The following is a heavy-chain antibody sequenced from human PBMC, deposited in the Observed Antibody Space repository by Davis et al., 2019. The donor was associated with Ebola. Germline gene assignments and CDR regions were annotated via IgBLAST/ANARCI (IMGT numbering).Heavy chain of an antibody. J-gene: IGHJ4*01. CDR1: GGSFSGYY. V-gene: IGHV4-34*01. CDR2: INHSGST. Sequence: PSETLSLTCAVYGGSFSGYYWSWIRQPPGKGLEWIGEINHSGSTNYNPSLKSRVTISVDTSKNQFSLKLSSVTAADTAVYYCARDYYGSGTDYWGQNPGHRLL. D-gene: IGHD3-10*01. CDR3: ARDYYGSGTDY.